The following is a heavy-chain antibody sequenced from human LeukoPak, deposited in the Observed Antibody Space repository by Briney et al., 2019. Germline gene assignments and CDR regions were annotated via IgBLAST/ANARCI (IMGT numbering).Heavy chain of an antibody. J-gene: IGHJ4*02. CDR2: ISSSGSTI. V-gene: IGHV3-11*01. D-gene: IGHD3-10*01. Sequence: PGGSLRLSCAASGFTFSDYYMSWIRQAPGKGLEWVSYISSSGSTIYYADSVKGRFTISRDNAKNSLYLQMNSLRAEDTALYYCAKDDNMVRGAITGIDYWGQGTLVTVSS. CDR1: GFTFSDYY. CDR3: AKDDNMVRGAITGIDY.